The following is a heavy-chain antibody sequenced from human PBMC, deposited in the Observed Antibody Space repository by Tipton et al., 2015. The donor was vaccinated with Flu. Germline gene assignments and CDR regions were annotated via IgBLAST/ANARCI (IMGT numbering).Heavy chain of an antibody. CDR2: ICQSGST. Sequence: TLSLTCSVSGDSIGGGYCWGWIRQPPGKGLEWIGNICQSGSTYYNPSLKSRVTISVARSKSQFSLRVTSVTAADTAVYYCARQVGGDYWGPGTLVTVSS. CDR1: GDSIGGGYC. V-gene: IGHV4-38-2*01. CDR3: ARQVGGDY. J-gene: IGHJ4*02. D-gene: IGHD1-26*01.